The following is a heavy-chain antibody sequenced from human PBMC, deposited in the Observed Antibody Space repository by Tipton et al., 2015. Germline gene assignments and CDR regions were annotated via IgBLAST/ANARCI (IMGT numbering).Heavy chain of an antibody. CDR3: ARENAYYYGMDV. V-gene: IGHV4-59*01. Sequence: LSLPSPFSGTSLSGFYWPWIRQPPGQGLEWIGYIRYSGGTNYKPSLRGRVSISLDMSKNQFSLKVRSVTAADTAMYFCARENAYYYGMDVWGQGTTVTVSS. CDR2: IRYSGGT. J-gene: IGHJ6*02. CDR1: GTSLSGFY. D-gene: IGHD1-1*01.